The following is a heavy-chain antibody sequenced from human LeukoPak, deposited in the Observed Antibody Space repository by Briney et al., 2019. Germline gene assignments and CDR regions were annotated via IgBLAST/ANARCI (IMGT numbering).Heavy chain of an antibody. J-gene: IGHJ4*02. CDR2: IIPIFGTA. V-gene: IGHV1-69*01. D-gene: IGHD5-18*01. CDR3: ARSIPRGYSYGNKYYFDY. CDR1: GGTFSSYA. Sequence: SVKVSCKASGGTFSSYAISWVRQAPGQGLEWMGGIIPIFGTANYAQKFQGRVTITADESTSTAYMELSSLRFEDTAVYYCARSIPRGYSYGNKYYFDYWGQGTLVTVSS.